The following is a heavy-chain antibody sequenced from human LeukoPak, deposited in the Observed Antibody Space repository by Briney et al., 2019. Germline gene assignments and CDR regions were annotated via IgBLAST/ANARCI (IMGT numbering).Heavy chain of an antibody. CDR3: ARGPAGYGSGSYSGY. Sequence: GGYLRLSCAASGFTIITYAMSWVRQAPGKGLEWVSAISGGSGNTYYADSVRGRFTISRDNAKNSLYLQMNSLRAEDTAVYYCARGPAGYGSGSYSGYWGQGTLVTVSS. J-gene: IGHJ4*02. CDR1: GFTIITYA. CDR2: ISGGSGNT. D-gene: IGHD3-10*01. V-gene: IGHV3-23*01.